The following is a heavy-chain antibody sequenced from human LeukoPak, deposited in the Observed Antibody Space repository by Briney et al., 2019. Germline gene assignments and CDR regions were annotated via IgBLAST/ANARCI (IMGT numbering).Heavy chain of an antibody. Sequence: SVKVSCKASGGTFSSYAISWVRQAPGQGLEWMGGIIPIFGTANYAQKFQGRVTTTADESTSTAYMELSSLRSEDTAVYYCARVRWVAVAGFDYWGQGTLVTVSS. CDR2: IIPIFGTA. V-gene: IGHV1-69*13. D-gene: IGHD6-19*01. CDR3: ARVRWVAVAGFDY. J-gene: IGHJ4*02. CDR1: GGTFSSYA.